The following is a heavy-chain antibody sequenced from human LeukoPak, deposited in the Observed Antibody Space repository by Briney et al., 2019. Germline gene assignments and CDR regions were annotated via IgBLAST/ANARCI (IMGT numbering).Heavy chain of an antibody. D-gene: IGHD3/OR15-3a*01. J-gene: IGHJ4*02. Sequence: SETLSLTCTVSGGSISSYYWSWIRQPPGKGLEWIGYIYYSGSTNYNPSLKSRFTISVDTTKNQFSLKVSSVTAGDTGVYYCAREGGIFGPIDYWGQGTLVTVSS. CDR1: GGSISSYY. CDR2: IYYSGST. CDR3: AREGGIFGPIDY. V-gene: IGHV4-59*01.